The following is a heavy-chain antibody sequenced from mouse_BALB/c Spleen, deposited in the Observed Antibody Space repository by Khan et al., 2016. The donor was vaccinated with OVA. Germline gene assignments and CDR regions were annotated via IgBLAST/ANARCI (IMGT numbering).Heavy chain of an antibody. CDR2: ITNGGSCT. V-gene: IGHV5-6*01. J-gene: IGHJ3*01. CDR3: AGRGYYEAWFAY. Sequence: EVELVESGGDLVKPGGSLKLSCAASGFTFSNYGMSWVRQTPDKRLEWVATITNGGSCTYYPDSVKGRFTISSDNAKNTLYLHMSSLKSEDTAMYYGAGRGYYEAWFAYWGQGTLVTASA. D-gene: IGHD2-3*01. CDR1: GFTFSNYG.